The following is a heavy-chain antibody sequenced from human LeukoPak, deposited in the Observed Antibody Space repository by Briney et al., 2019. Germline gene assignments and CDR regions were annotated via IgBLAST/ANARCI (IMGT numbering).Heavy chain of an antibody. V-gene: IGHV4-34*01. Sequence: SETLSLTCAVYGGSFSGYYWNWIRQPPGKGLEWIGEIKHSGSTNYNPSLKSRVTISVDTSKNQFSLKLNAVTAADTAVYYCATRPYGSGSYYNGAYYFDYWGQGTLVTVSP. CDR2: IKHSGST. D-gene: IGHD3-10*01. J-gene: IGHJ4*02. CDR3: ATRPYGSGSYYNGAYYFDY. CDR1: GGSFSGYY.